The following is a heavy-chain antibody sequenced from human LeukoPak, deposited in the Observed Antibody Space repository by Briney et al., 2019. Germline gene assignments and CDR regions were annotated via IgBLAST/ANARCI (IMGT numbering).Heavy chain of an antibody. V-gene: IGHV4-4*07. J-gene: IGHJ5*02. CDR3: ARDNPAGP. D-gene: IGHD1-14*01. CDR2: IYTSGNT. Sequence: AETLSLTCTVSGGSISGYSWSWIRQSAGKGLEWIGRIYTSGNTDYNPSFKSRVTLSIDTSKKRFSLKLASLTAADTAVYYCARDNPAGPWGQGTLVTVSS. CDR1: GGSISGYS.